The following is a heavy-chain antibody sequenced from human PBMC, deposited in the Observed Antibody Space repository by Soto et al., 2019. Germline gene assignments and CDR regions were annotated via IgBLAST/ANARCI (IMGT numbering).Heavy chain of an antibody. CDR2: MNPNSGNT. D-gene: IGHD2-15*01. V-gene: IGHV1-8*01. CDR1: GYTFTSYD. CDR3: ARAPLGYCSGGSCYSEYFQH. J-gene: IGHJ1*01. Sequence: GASVKVSCKASGYTFTSYDINWVRQATGQGLEWMGWMNPNSGNTGYAQKFQGRVTMTRNTSISTAYMELSSLRSEDTAAYYCARAPLGYCSGGSCYSEYFQHWGQGTLVTVSS.